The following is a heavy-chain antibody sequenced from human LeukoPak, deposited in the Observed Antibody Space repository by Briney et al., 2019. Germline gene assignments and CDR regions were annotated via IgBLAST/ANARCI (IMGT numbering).Heavy chain of an antibody. Sequence: GGSLRLSCAVSGFTFSTYWVHWVRQAPGKGLVWVSLINTDGSATTYGDSAKGRFTVSRDNDKNSLFLEMNSLRVEDTAVYYCARGTAATAGIDYWGQGTLVTVSS. CDR1: GFTFSTYW. D-gene: IGHD6-13*01. J-gene: IGHJ4*02. CDR2: INTDGSAT. CDR3: ARGTAATAGIDY. V-gene: IGHV3-74*01.